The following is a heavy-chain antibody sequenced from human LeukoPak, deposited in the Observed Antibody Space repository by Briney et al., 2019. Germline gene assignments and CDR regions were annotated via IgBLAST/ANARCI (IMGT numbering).Heavy chain of an antibody. Sequence: GGSLRLSCAASGFTFSSYAMSWVRQAPGKGLEWVSAISGSGGSTYYADSVKGRFTISRDNSKNTLYLQMNSLRAEDTAVYYCAKDLQYDFWSGYLNNWFDPWGQGTLVTVPS. D-gene: IGHD3-3*01. J-gene: IGHJ5*02. CDR2: ISGSGGST. CDR1: GFTFSSYA. V-gene: IGHV3-23*01. CDR3: AKDLQYDFWSGYLNNWFDP.